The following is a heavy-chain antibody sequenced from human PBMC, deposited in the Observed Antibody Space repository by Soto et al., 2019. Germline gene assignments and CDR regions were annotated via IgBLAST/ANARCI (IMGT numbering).Heavy chain of an antibody. V-gene: IGHV4-59*01. D-gene: IGHD2-8*01. Sequence: PSETLSLTCTVSGGSISSYYWSWIRQPPGKGLEWIGYIYYSGSTNYNPSLKSRVTISVDTSKNQFSLKLSSVTAADTAVYSCARGAPNPMVDGMDVGGHGTT. CDR2: IYYSGST. J-gene: IGHJ6*02. CDR3: ARGAPNPMVDGMDV. CDR1: GGSISSYY.